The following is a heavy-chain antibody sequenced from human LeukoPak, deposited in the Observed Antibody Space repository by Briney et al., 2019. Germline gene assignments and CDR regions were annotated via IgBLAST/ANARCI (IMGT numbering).Heavy chain of an antibody. CDR2: INLNNGTM. J-gene: IGHJ4*02. CDR3: VRAYSRGYSDDFDF. D-gene: IGHD3-22*01. V-gene: IGHV3-11*01. CDR1: GFTFSDYY. Sequence: GGSLRLSCAASGFTFSDYYMSWLRQAPGAGLEWLSYINLNNGTMYYADSVRGRFAISRDNTKNSLYLQMNSLRGEDTAVYYCVRAYSRGYSDDFDFWGQGTLVTVSS.